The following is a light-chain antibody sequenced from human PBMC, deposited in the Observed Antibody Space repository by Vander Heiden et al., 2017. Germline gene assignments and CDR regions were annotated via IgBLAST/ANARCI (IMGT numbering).Light chain of an antibody. Sequence: EIVWTQSPGTLSLSPEERATLSCTASQRVSSTYLAWYQPKPGRAPRLVIYGAYGRATGIPDRFSGSGSGTDLTLSSSRMGGEDFGGYYWQQDSSSHAFGQGTRLEIK. CDR1: QRVSSTY. V-gene: IGKV3-20*01. CDR3: QQDSSSHA. J-gene: IGKJ5*01. CDR2: GAY.